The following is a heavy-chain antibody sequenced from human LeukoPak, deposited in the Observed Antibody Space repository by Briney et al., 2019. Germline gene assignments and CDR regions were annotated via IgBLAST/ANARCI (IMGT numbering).Heavy chain of an antibody. Sequence: GGPLRLSCAPSGFTLCCCDMHGVPEAPGRGRELMARITYDGSDKYYADSVKGRFTISRDNSKNTLFLQMNSLRTEDTAVYYCAKGYDSVSNWGQGTLVTVSS. CDR3: AKGYDSVSN. V-gene: IGHV3-30*18. J-gene: IGHJ1*01. CDR1: GFTLCCCD. CDR2: ITYDGSDK. D-gene: IGHD3-22*01.